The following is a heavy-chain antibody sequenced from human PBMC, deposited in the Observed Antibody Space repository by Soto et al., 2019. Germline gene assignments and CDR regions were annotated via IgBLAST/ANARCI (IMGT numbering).Heavy chain of an antibody. D-gene: IGHD2-2*01. CDR2: IIPIFGTA. Sequence: QVQLVQSGAEVKKPGSSVKVSCKASGDTFSSYAISWVRQAPGQGLEWMGGIIPIFGTATYAQKFQGRVTITADESTSTAYMDLSSLRSEDTAVYYCARGVVPAANEDYYFDYWGQGTLVTVSS. CDR3: ARGVVPAANEDYYFDY. V-gene: IGHV1-69*01. CDR1: GDTFSSYA. J-gene: IGHJ4*02.